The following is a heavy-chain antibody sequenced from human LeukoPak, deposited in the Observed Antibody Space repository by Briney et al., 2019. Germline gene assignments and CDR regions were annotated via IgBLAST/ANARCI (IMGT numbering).Heavy chain of an antibody. V-gene: IGHV3-9*01. J-gene: IGHJ3*02. Sequence: GRSLRLSCAASGFTFDDYALHWVRQAPGKGLEWVSGISWNSGSIGYADSVKGRFTISRDNAKNSLYLQMNSLRAEDTALYYCAKDVRRFGVLSAFDIWGQGTMVTVSS. CDR2: ISWNSGSI. D-gene: IGHD3-10*01. CDR3: AKDVRRFGVLSAFDI. CDR1: GFTFDDYA.